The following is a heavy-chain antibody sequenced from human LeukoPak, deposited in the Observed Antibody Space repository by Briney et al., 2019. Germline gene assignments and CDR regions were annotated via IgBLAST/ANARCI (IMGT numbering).Heavy chain of an antibody. J-gene: IGHJ4*02. CDR3: ARAAYYYDSSGYYLYYFDY. Sequence: PSETLSLTCTVSGGSISSSSYYWGWIRQPPGKGLEWIGRTYYSGSTYYNPSLKSRVTISVDTSKNQFSLKLSSVTAADTAVYYCARAAYYYDSSGYYLYYFDYWGQGTLVTVSS. V-gene: IGHV4-39*01. CDR2: TYYSGST. D-gene: IGHD3-22*01. CDR1: GGSISSSSYY.